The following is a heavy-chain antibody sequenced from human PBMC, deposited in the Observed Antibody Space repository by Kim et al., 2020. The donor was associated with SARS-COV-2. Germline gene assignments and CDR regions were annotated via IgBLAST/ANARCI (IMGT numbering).Heavy chain of an antibody. CDR3: ARGDWGYYYGSGNWFDP. D-gene: IGHD3-10*01. CDR1: GYTFTSYD. CDR2: MNPNSGNT. Sequence: ASVKVSCKASGYTFTSYDINWVRQATGQGLEWMGWMNPNSGNTGYAQKFQGRVTMTRNTSISTAYMELSSLRSEDTAVYYCARGDWGYYYGSGNWFDPWGQGTLVTVSS. J-gene: IGHJ5*02. V-gene: IGHV1-8*01.